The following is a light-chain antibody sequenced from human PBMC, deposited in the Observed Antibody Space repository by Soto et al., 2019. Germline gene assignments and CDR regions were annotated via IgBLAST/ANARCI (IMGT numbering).Light chain of an antibody. Sequence: EIVMTQSPATLSVSPGERATLSCRASQSVSSNLAWYQQKPGQAPSLLIYGASTRATGIPARFSGSGSGTEFTLTISSLQSENFAVYYCQQYNNWLWTFGQGTKVELK. J-gene: IGKJ1*01. CDR1: QSVSSN. CDR2: GAS. CDR3: QQYNNWLWT. V-gene: IGKV3-15*01.